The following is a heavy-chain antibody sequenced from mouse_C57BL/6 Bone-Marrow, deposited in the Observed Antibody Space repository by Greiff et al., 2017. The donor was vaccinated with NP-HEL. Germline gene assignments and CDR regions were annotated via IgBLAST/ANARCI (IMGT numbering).Heavy chain of an antibody. CDR3: AGGDYGSSGFGYAMDY. J-gene: IGHJ4*01. CDR2: IYPGDGDT. D-gene: IGHD1-1*01. Sequence: QVQLQQSGAELVKPGASVKISCKASGYAFSSYWMNWVKERPGKGLEWIGQIYPGDGDTKYNGKFKGKATLTADKSSSTAYMQVSSLTSEDSAVYFGAGGDYGSSGFGYAMDYWGQGTAVTVSS. V-gene: IGHV1-80*01. CDR1: GYAFSSYW.